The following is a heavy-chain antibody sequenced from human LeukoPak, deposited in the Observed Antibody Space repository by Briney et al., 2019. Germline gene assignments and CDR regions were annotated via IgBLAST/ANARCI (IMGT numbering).Heavy chain of an antibody. CDR1: GFTFSSYA. J-gene: IGHJ6*03. D-gene: IGHD1-26*01. CDR2: ISGSGGST. Sequence: GRSLRLSCAASGFTFSSYAMSWVRQAPGKGLEWVSAISGSGGSTYYADSVKGRFTISRDNSKNTLYLQMNSLRAEDTAVYYCARAPTTTWDYYYYYMDVWGKGTTVTVSS. V-gene: IGHV3-23*01. CDR3: ARAPTTTWDYYYYYMDV.